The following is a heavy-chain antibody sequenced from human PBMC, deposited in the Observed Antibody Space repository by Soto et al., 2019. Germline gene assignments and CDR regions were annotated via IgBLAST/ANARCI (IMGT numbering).Heavy chain of an antibody. CDR3: ARQGRNTRIVLIKHYATDF. CDR2: IDDSGST. Sequence: SETLSLTCTVSSGTISSRSHYWAWIRQPPGKGLEWIGVIDDSGSTHYSESLKSRVTISVDASKNQFSLKVSSVTATDTAVYYCARQGRNTRIVLIKHYATDFWGQGTAVTVSS. V-gene: IGHV4-39*01. J-gene: IGHJ6*02. D-gene: IGHD1-1*01. CDR1: SGTISSRSHY.